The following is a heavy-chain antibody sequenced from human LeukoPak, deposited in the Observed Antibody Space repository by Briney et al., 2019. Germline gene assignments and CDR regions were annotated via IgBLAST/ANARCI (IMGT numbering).Heavy chain of an antibody. D-gene: IGHD3-10*01. CDR2: INHSGST. CDR3: ATRYGSGSYNWFDP. V-gene: IGHV4-39*07. Sequence: SETLSLTCTVSGDSISSGTYSWGWIRQPPGKGLEWIGEINHSGSTNYNPSLKSRVTISVDTSKNQFSLKLSSVTAADTAVYYCATRYGSGSYNWFDPWGQGTLVTVSS. J-gene: IGHJ5*02. CDR1: GDSISSGTYS.